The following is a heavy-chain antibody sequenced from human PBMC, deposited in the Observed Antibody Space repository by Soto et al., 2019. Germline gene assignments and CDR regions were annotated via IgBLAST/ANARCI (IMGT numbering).Heavy chain of an antibody. J-gene: IGHJ4*02. CDR2: ISYSGNT. D-gene: IGHD2-8*01. CDR1: GGSISNFY. Sequence: SETLSLTCTVSGGSISNFYWSWIRQPPGKGLEWIGYISYSGNTNYNPSLKSRVSISVDTSKNQLSLNLTAVTAADTAVYYCARAPMVLSRSYFDSWGQGTPVTVSS. CDR3: ARAPMVLSRSYFDS. V-gene: IGHV4-59*01.